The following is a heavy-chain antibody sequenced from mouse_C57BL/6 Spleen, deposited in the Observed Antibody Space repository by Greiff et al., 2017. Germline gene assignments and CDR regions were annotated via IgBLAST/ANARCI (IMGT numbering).Heavy chain of an antibody. V-gene: IGHV1-82*01. CDR3: AGYYGYDGGKNDY. Sequence: QVQLQQSGPELVKPGASVKISCKASGYAFSSSWMNWVKQRPGKGLEWIGRIYPGDGDTNYNGKFKGKATLTADKSSSTAYMQLSSLTSEDSAVYFCAGYYGYDGGKNDYWGQGTTLTVSS. CDR2: IYPGDGDT. J-gene: IGHJ2*01. D-gene: IGHD2-2*01. CDR1: GYAFSSSW.